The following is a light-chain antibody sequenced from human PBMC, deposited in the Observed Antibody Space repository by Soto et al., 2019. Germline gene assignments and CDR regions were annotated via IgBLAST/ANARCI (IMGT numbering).Light chain of an antibody. V-gene: IGKV3-20*01. CDR2: RTS. CDR3: QQYGSSPT. CDR1: QSVSSSY. J-gene: IGKJ1*01. Sequence: EIVLTQSPGTLSLAPGERATLSCRASQSVSSSYLAWYQQKPGQAPSLLIYRTSSRATGIPDRFSGSGSGTDFTLTITRLEPEDFAVYYCQQYGSSPTFGQGTKVDIK.